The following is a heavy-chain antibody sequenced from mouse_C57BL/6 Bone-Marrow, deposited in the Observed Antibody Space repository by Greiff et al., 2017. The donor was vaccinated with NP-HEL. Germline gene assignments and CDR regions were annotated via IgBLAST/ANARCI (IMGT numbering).Heavy chain of an antibody. CDR3: AIGGTTVVADY. J-gene: IGHJ2*01. Sequence: QVQLQQPGAELVMPGASVKLSCKASGYTFTSYWMHWVKQRPGQGLEWIGEIDPSDSYTNYNQKFKGKSTLTVDKSSSTAYMQLSSLTSEDSAVYYGAIGGTTVVADYWGQGTTLTVSS. CDR2: IDPSDSYT. V-gene: IGHV1-69*01. CDR1: GYTFTSYW. D-gene: IGHD1-1*01.